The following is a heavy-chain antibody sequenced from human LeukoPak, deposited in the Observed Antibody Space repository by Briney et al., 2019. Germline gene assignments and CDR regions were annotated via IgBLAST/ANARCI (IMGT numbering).Heavy chain of an antibody. D-gene: IGHD5-24*01. CDR2: ISYDGSNK. J-gene: IGHJ6*02. Sequence: GGSLRLSCAASGFTFSSYGMHWVRQAPGKGLEWVAVISYDGSNKYYADSVKGRFTISRDNSKNTLYLQMNSLRAEDTAVYYCAKDIGEMATIYYYYYYGMDVWGLGTTVTVSS. CDR1: GFTFSSYG. V-gene: IGHV3-30*18. CDR3: AKDIGEMATIYYYYYYGMDV.